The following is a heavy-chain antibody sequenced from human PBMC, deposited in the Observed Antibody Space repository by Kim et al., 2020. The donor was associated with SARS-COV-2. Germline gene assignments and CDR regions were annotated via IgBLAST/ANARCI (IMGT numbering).Heavy chain of an antibody. Sequence: ADSVKGRFTISRDNAKNSLYLQMNSLRAEDTAVYYCARAVIAAAPYGMDVWGQGTTVTVSS. J-gene: IGHJ6*02. CDR3: ARAVIAAAPYGMDV. D-gene: IGHD6-13*01. V-gene: IGHV3-11*05.